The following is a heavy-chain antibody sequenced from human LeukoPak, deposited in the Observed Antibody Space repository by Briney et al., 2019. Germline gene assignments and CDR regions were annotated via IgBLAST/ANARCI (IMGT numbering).Heavy chain of an antibody. CDR3: ARDRAGSSWSDNWFDP. J-gene: IGHJ5*02. CDR1: GYTFTSYG. Sequence: ASVKVSCKASGYTFTSYGISWVRQAPGQGLEWMGWISAHNGNTNYAQKLQGRVTMTTDTSTSTAYMELRSLRSDDTAVYYCARDRAGSSWSDNWFDPWGQGTLVTVSS. D-gene: IGHD6-13*01. V-gene: IGHV1-18*01. CDR2: ISAHNGNT.